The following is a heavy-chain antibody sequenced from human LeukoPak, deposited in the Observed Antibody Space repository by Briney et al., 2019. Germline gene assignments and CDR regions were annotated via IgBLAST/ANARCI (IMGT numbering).Heavy chain of an antibody. CDR2: ISGSGSYI. V-gene: IGHV3-21*01. Sequence: GGSLRLSCAASGFTFSSYSMNWVRQAPGKGLEWVSSISGSGSYIHDADSLKGRFTISRDNAKNSLYLQMNSLRAEDTAIYYCAKRSYDIVTGYFDAFDMWGQGTMVTVSS. J-gene: IGHJ3*02. CDR3: AKRSYDIVTGYFDAFDM. CDR1: GFTFSSYS. D-gene: IGHD3-9*01.